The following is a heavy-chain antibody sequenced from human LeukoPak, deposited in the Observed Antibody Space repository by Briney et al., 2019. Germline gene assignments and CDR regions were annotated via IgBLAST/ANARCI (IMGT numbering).Heavy chain of an antibody. CDR2: TYYRSKWYD. CDR3: ARDKPGVIYPFDY. CDR1: GDIVSSNSAA. J-gene: IGHJ4*02. D-gene: IGHD3-16*02. V-gene: IGHV6-1*01. Sequence: KPSQTLSLTCAISGDIVSSNSAAWNWIRQSPSRGLEWLGRTYYRSKWYDDYAASVKSRITVNLDTSNNQFSLHLNSVTPEDTAVYYCARDKPGVIYPFDYWGQGTLVTVSS.